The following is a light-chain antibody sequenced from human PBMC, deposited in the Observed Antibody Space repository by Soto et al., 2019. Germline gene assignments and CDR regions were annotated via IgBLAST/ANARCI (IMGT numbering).Light chain of an antibody. J-gene: IGKJ4*01. V-gene: IGKV1-8*01. CDR3: QQSDNTPPT. CDR2: AAS. CDR1: QGISSY. Sequence: AIRMTQSPSSLSASTGDRVTITCRASQGISSYLAWYQQKPGKAPKLLIYAASTLQSGVPSRFSGSGSGTDFTLTISCLQSEDFATYYCQQSDNTPPTFGGGTKVDIK.